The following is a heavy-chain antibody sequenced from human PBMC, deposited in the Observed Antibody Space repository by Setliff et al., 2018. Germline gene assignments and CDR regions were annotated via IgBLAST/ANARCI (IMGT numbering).Heavy chain of an antibody. V-gene: IGHV4-59*08. CDR1: GASFSTNY. CDR2: VYYSGST. CDR3: ARMSGFLYMDV. J-gene: IGHJ6*03. D-gene: IGHD3-3*01. Sequence: PSETLSLTCTVSGASFSTNYWNWIRQPPGKGLEWIGHVYYSGSTNYNPSLKSRVTISLDTSKNQFSLSLSSVTAADTAVYYCARMSGFLYMDVWGKGTTVTVS.